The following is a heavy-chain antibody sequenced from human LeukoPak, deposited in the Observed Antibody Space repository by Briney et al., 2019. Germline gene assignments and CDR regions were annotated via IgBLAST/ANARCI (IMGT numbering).Heavy chain of an antibody. CDR3: ARVKYYYDSSGYSPAEYFQH. Sequence: ASVKVSCKASGYTFTGYYMHWVRQAPGQGLEWMGWINPNSGGTNYAQKLQGRVTMTTDTSTSTAYMELRSLRSDDTAVYYCARVKYYYDSSGYSPAEYFQHWGQGTLVTVSS. V-gene: IGHV1-2*02. CDR1: GYTFTGYY. J-gene: IGHJ1*01. CDR2: INPNSGGT. D-gene: IGHD3-22*01.